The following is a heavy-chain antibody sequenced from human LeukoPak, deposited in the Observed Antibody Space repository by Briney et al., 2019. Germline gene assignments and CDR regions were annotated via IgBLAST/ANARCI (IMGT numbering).Heavy chain of an antibody. CDR2: VKHDESEK. CDR3: TRRLDD. V-gene: IGHV3-7*01. CDR1: GFSFNSDW. Sequence: GGSLRLSCAASGFSFNSDWMDWVRQAPGKGLEWVANVKHDESEKNYLDSVKGRFTISRDNAQNSLYLQMNGLRVEDTAVYYCTRRLDDWGQGTLVTVSS. J-gene: IGHJ4*02. D-gene: IGHD3-16*01.